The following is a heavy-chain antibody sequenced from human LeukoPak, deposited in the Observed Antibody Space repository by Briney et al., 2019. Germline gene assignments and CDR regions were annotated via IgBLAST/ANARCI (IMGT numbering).Heavy chain of an antibody. D-gene: IGHD2-15*01. Sequence: GGSLRLSCAASGFTFSSSAMSWVRQAPGKGLEWVSPISNNGGYTYYADSVQGRLTISRDNSKSKLCLQMNSMRDEDTAVYYCAKQLGYCSDGSCYFPYWGQGTLVTVSS. CDR2: ISNNGGYT. V-gene: IGHV3-23*01. CDR3: AKQLGYCSDGSCYFPY. CDR1: GFTFSSSA. J-gene: IGHJ4*02.